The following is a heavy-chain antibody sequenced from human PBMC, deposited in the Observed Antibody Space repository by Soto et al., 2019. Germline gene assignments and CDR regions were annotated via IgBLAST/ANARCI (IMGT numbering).Heavy chain of an antibody. Sequence: ASVKVSCKASGYTFTSYAMHWVRQAPGQRLEWMGWINAGNGNTKYSQKFQGRVTITRDTSASTAYMELSSLRSEDTAVYYCATDYYGSGIYGMDVWGQGSTVTVSS. V-gene: IGHV1-3*01. D-gene: IGHD3-10*01. CDR3: ATDYYGSGIYGMDV. CDR2: INAGNGNT. J-gene: IGHJ6*02. CDR1: GYTFTSYA.